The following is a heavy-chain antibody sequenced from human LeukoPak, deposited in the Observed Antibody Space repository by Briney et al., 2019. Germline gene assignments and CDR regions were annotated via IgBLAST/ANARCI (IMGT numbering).Heavy chain of an antibody. CDR2: IYHSGST. CDR3: ARGYYYGSGYNWFDP. Sequence: SETLSLTCAVSGGSISSGGYSWSWIRQPPGKGLEWIGYIYHSGSTYYNPSLKSRVTISVDRSKNQFSLKLSSVTAADTAVYYCARGYYYGSGYNWFDPWGQGTLVTVSS. D-gene: IGHD3-10*01. V-gene: IGHV4-30-2*01. CDR1: GGSISSGGYS. J-gene: IGHJ5*02.